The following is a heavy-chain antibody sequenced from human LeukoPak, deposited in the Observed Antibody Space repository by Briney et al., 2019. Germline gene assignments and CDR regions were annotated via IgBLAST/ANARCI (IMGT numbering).Heavy chain of an antibody. CDR2: INAGNGNT. D-gene: IGHD5-18*01. CDR1: GFTFSSYT. J-gene: IGHJ6*03. Sequence: GGSLRLSCAASGFTFSSYTMHWVRQAPGQRLEWMGWINAGNGNTKYSQEFQGRVTITRDTSASTAYMELSSLRSEDMAVYYCARENGGYSYGLRAYYYYMDVWGKGTTVTISS. V-gene: IGHV1-3*03. CDR3: ARENGGYSYGLRAYYYYMDV.